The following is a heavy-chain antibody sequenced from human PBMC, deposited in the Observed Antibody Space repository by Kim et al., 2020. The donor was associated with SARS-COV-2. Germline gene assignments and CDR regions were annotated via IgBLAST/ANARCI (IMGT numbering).Heavy chain of an antibody. Sequence: GGSLRLSCAASGFSISGSAIHWVRQASGKGLEWVGRIRSKANNYATAYVASVKGRFTVSRDDSKNTAYLQMNSLKTEDTAVYYCTRLQNYCGGDCTYAMDVWGQGTTVTVSS. CDR1: GFSISGSA. J-gene: IGHJ6*02. CDR3: TRLQNYCGGDCTYAMDV. CDR2: IRSKANNYAT. V-gene: IGHV3-73*01. D-gene: IGHD2-21*02.